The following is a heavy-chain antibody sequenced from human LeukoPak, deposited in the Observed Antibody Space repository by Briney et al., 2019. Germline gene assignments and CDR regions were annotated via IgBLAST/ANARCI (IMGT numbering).Heavy chain of an antibody. D-gene: IGHD6-19*01. CDR1: GFTFSDYY. Sequence: GGSLRLSCAASGFTFSDYYMNWIRQAPGKGLEWISYISSRGGTIYYADSVKGRFTISRDNAKNSLYLQMNSLRAEDTAVYYCAGYSSGWFGAFHIWGQGTMVTVSS. CDR3: AGYSSGWFGAFHI. V-gene: IGHV3-11*04. J-gene: IGHJ3*02. CDR2: ISSRGGTI.